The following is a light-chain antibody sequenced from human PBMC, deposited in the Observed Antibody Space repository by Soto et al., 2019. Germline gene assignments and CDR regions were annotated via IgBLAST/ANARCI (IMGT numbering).Light chain of an antibody. Sequence: QLVLTQPASVSGSPGQSITISCTGTSSDVGGYNYVSWYQQHPGKAPKLMIYDVSNRPSGVSDRFSVSKSGNTASLTISNLQAEDEADYYCSSYTSSGTYVFGTGTKLTVL. J-gene: IGLJ1*01. CDR1: SSDVGGYNY. CDR2: DVS. CDR3: SSYTSSGTYV. V-gene: IGLV2-14*01.